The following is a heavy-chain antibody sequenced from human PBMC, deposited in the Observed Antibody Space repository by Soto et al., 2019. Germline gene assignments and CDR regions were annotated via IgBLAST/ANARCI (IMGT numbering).Heavy chain of an antibody. CDR3: ASAGHISGRLCF. D-gene: IGHD6-19*01. V-gene: IGHV4-59*01. CDR2: IFYSGSP. Sequence: PSETLSLTCTVSGGSFSDYYWNWIRQPPGKGLEWIGSIFYSGSPTYNPSLKSRVTISVDTSKNHVSLRLSSVTAADTAMYYCASAGHISGRLCFRGQGILFTASS. CDR1: GGSFSDYY. J-gene: IGHJ4*02.